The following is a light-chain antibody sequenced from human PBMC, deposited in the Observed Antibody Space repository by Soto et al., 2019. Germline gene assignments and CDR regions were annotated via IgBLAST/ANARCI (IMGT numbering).Light chain of an antibody. CDR2: DTS. J-gene: IGKJ3*01. V-gene: IGKV3-20*01. Sequence: EIVLMQSPCTLSLSPGEGATLSCRASQSVNSNYLAWYQQKPGQAPTVLISDTSRSATGVPERFSGSGSWTGFTLTISGLQPDAFAVYYCQQYGSSHFTFGTGTKVNI. CDR1: QSVNSNY. CDR3: QQYGSSHFT.